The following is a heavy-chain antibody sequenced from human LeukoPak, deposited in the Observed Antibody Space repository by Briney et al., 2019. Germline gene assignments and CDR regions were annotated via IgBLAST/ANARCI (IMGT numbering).Heavy chain of an antibody. CDR2: INAGNGNT. J-gene: IGHJ4*02. CDR3: ARAYSSSWMENYYFDY. D-gene: IGHD6-6*01. V-gene: IGHV1-3*01. CDR1: GYTFTSYA. Sequence: ASMKVSCKASGYTFTSYAMHWVRQAPGQRLEWMGWINAGNGNTKYSQKFQSRVTITRDTSASTAYMELSSLRSEDTAVYYCARAYSSSWMENYYFDYWGQGTLVTVSS.